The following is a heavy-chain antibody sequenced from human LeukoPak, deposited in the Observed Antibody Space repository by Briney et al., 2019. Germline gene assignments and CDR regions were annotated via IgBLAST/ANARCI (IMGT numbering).Heavy chain of an antibody. CDR3: ARDTSSGWYYFDY. CDR2: MYISGST. Sequence: SETLSLTCTVSGVSISSYYWSWIRQPAGKGLEWIGRMYISGSTNYNPSPKSRVTMSVDTSKNQFSLKLSSVTAADTAVYYCARDTSSGWYYFDYWGQGTLVTVSS. CDR1: GVSISSYY. D-gene: IGHD6-19*01. J-gene: IGHJ4*02. V-gene: IGHV4-4*07.